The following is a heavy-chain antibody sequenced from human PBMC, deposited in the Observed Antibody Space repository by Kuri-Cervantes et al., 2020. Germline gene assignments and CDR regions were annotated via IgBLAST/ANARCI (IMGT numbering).Heavy chain of an antibody. D-gene: IGHD5-24*01. J-gene: IGHJ2*01. CDR1: GGSISSSSYY. CDR3: ARDSRDGYNFWYFDL. CDR2: IYYSGST. Sequence: ESLKISCTVSGGSISSSSYYWGWIRQPPGKGLEWIGSIYYSGSTNYNPSLKSRVTISVDTSKNQFSLKLSSVTAADTAVYYCARDSRDGYNFWYFDLWGRGTLVTVSS. V-gene: IGHV4-39*07.